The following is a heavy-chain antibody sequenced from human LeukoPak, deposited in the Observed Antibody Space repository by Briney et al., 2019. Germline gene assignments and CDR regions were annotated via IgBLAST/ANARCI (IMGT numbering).Heavy chain of an antibody. CDR3: ARVDVAVAGTPFDY. CDR1: GFTFSSYS. V-gene: IGHV3-21*01. CDR2: ISSSSSYI. Sequence: GGSLRLSCAASGFTFSSYSMNWVRQAPGKGLEWVSSISSSSSYIYYADSVKGRFTISRDNAKNSLYLQMNSLRAEDTAVYYCARVDVAVAGTPFDYWGQGTLVTVSS. J-gene: IGHJ4*02. D-gene: IGHD6-19*01.